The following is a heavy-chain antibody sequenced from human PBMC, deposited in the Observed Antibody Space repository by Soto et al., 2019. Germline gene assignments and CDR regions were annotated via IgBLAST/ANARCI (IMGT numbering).Heavy chain of an antibody. J-gene: IGHJ4*01. Sequence: ASVKVSCKASGYTFTSYYIHGVRQAPGQGLEWMGVINPGGGSTNYAQKFKGRVTMTRDTSTSTVYMELSSLTSEDTAVYYCARPTVVGATVRYFFDYWGQGTLVTVS. D-gene: IGHD1-26*01. CDR1: GYTFTSYY. V-gene: IGHV1-46*01. CDR3: ARPTVVGATVRYFFDY. CDR2: INPGGGST.